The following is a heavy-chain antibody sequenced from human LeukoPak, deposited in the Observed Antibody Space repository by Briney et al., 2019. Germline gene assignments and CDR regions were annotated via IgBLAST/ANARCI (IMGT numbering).Heavy chain of an antibody. D-gene: IGHD2-15*01. CDR2: IYYSGST. V-gene: IGHV4-59*01. Sequence: PSETLSLTCTVSGGSISSYYWSWIRQPPGKGLEWIGYIYYSGSTNYNPSLKSRVTISVDTSKNRFSLKLSSVTAADTAVYYCARTVVSVVVVVAATDSWFDPWGQGTLVTVSS. J-gene: IGHJ5*02. CDR3: ARTVVSVVVVVAATDSWFDP. CDR1: GGSISSYY.